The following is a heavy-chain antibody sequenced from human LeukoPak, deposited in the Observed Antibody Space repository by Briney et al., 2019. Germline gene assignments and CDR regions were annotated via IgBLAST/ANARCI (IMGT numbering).Heavy chain of an antibody. D-gene: IGHD3-10*02. Sequence: PGGSLRLSCAASGFTFSNTWMHWVRHAPGKGLVWVSRIHSDGISTTYADSVKGRFTISRDNAKSTLYLQMNSLRAEDTAVYYCARDRYYVPDYWGQGTLVTVSS. J-gene: IGHJ4*02. CDR1: GFTFSNTW. V-gene: IGHV3-74*03. CDR3: ARDRYYVPDY. CDR2: IHSDGIST.